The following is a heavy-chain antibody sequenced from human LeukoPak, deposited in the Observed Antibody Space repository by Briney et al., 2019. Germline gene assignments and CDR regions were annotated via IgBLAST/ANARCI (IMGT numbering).Heavy chain of an antibody. CDR2: IYSGGST. Sequence: GGSLRLSCAASGFIVSSNYMSWVRQAPGKGLEWVSVIYSGGSTHYADSVKGRFTISRDNSKNTLYLQMNSLRAEDTAVYYCARAGMDSRGYYQGFDYWGQGTLVTVSS. V-gene: IGHV3-66*01. D-gene: IGHD3-22*01. CDR1: GFIVSSNY. CDR3: ARAGMDSRGYYQGFDY. J-gene: IGHJ4*02.